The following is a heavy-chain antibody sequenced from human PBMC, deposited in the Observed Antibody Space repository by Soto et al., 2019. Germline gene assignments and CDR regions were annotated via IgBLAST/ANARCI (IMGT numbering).Heavy chain of an antibody. CDR1: GFAFSSYG. CDR2: ISSFNGT. Sequence: QGQLVQSGAEVKKSGAAVRVSCRASGFAFSSYGINWVRQAPGQGLEWMGWISSFNGTRYAQKFQGRVTMTTATPMTTGDVELRGLKSDDTAVYYCARDLRGFCTGGNCYGDFGYWGQGTLITVSS. V-gene: IGHV1-18*01. CDR3: ARDLRGFCTGGNCYGDFGY. J-gene: IGHJ4*02. D-gene: IGHD2-21*02.